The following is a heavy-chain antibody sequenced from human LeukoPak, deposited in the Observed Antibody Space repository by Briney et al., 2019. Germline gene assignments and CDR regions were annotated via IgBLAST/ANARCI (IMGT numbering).Heavy chain of an antibody. V-gene: IGHV3-21*01. J-gene: IGHJ4*01. CDR3: ASGIRERGFDY. D-gene: IGHD1-1*01. Sequence: GGSLRLSCAASGLTFTTYAMNWVRQAPGRGLEWVSSIEPSGFTIFYANSVKGRLTISRDNAKNSLYLQMNSLRPDDTALYFCASGIRERGFDYWGHGTLVTVSS. CDR1: GLTFTTYA. CDR2: IEPSGFTI.